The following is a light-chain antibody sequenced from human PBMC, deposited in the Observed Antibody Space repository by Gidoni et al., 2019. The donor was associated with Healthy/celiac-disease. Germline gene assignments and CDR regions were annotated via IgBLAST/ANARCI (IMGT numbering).Light chain of an antibody. V-gene: IGKV1-9*01. Sequence: DIQLTQSPSFLSASVGDRVTITCRASQGISCYLAWYQQKPGNAPKLLIYAASTLQSGVPSRFSGSGSGTEFPLTISSLQPEDFATYYCQQLNSYPPVTFGPGTKVDIK. J-gene: IGKJ3*01. CDR3: QQLNSYPPVT. CDR2: AAS. CDR1: QGISCY.